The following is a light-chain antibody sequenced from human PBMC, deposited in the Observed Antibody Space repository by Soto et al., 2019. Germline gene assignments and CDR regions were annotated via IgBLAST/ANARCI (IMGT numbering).Light chain of an antibody. CDR2: AAS. CDR1: QSITTY. V-gene: IGKV1-39*01. J-gene: IGKJ3*01. CDR3: QQSYNIPIT. Sequence: DIQMTQSPSSLSASVGDRVTITCRASQSITTYLNWYQKKPGKAPELLIYAASVLQSGVPLRFSGTGSGTDFTLTISSLQPEDFATYYCQQSYNIPITFGPATKVDI.